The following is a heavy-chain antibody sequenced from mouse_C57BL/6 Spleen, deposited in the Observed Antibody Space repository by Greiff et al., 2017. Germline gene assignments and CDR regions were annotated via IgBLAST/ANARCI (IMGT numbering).Heavy chain of an antibody. CDR1: GYAFSSSW. J-gene: IGHJ4*01. V-gene: IGHV1-82*01. CDR2: IYPGDGDT. CDR3: ARGGKYGNYAEVDY. Sequence: VQLQQSGPELVKPGASVKLSCKASGYAFSSSWMTWVKQRPGKGLEWIGRIYPGDGDTNYNGTFKGKATLTADKSSSTAYMQLSSLTSEVSAVYFCARGGKYGNYAEVDYWGQGTSVTVSS. D-gene: IGHD2-1*01.